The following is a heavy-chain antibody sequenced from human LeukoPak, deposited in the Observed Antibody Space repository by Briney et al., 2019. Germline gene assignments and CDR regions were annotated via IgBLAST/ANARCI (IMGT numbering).Heavy chain of an antibody. D-gene: IGHD3-10*01. CDR3: ARDYYGSGVGFYYGMDV. CDR2: INPSGGST. V-gene: IGHV1-46*01. Sequence: ASVKVSCKASGYTFTSYYMHWVRQAPGQGLEWMGIINPSGGSTSYAQKFQGRVTMTRDTSTSTVYMELSSLRSEDTAVYCCARDYYGSGVGFYYGMDVWGQGTTVTVSS. J-gene: IGHJ6*02. CDR1: GYTFTSYY.